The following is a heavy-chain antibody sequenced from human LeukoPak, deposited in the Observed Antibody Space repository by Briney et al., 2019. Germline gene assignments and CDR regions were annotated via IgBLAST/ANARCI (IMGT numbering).Heavy chain of an antibody. V-gene: IGHV3-11*03. J-gene: IGHJ3*02. CDR1: GFSFSDYF. CDR3: ASPSSGQSFDI. Sequence: PGGSLRLSCAASGFSFSDYFMSWIRQAPGKGLEWVSYISSRPGDINYADSVRGRFTISRDNSKNTLYLQMHSLRAEDTAVYYCASPSSGQSFDIWGQGTMVIVSS. D-gene: IGHD6-19*01. CDR2: ISSRPGDI.